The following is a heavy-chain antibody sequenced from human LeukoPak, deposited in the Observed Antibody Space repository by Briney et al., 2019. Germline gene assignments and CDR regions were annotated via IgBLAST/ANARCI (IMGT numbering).Heavy chain of an antibody. D-gene: IGHD3-22*01. V-gene: IGHV3-48*03. CDR3: ARAPTYYYDSSGYYYHYFDY. J-gene: IGHJ4*02. Sequence: PGGSLRLSCAASGSTFSSYEMNWVRQAPGKGLEWVSYISSSGSTIYYADSVKGRFTISRDNAKNSLYLQMNSLRAEDTAVYYCARAPTYYYDSSGYYYHYFDYWGQGTLVTVSS. CDR1: GSTFSSYE. CDR2: ISSSGSTI.